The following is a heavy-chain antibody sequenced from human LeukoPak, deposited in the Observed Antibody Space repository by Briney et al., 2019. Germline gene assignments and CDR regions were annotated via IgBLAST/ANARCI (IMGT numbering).Heavy chain of an antibody. V-gene: IGHV4-59*01. CDR3: ARARGTYYYYYYMDV. J-gene: IGHJ6*03. D-gene: IGHD3-16*01. CDR2: VYYTGST. Sequence: PSETLSLTCTVSGGSISSYYWSWVRQPPGKGLEWIGFVYYTGSTNYSPSLKSRVTISVDTSKNQFSLKLRSVTAADTAVYYCARARGTYYYYYYMDVWGKGTTVTISS. CDR1: GGSISSYY.